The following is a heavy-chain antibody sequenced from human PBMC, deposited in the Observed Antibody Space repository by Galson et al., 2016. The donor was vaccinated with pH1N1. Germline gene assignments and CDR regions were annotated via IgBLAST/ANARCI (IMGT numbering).Heavy chain of an antibody. CDR3: VRSLGGDGDSK. Sequence: SLRLSCAGSGLTFSGYWMNWVRQAPGKGLEGVANIKQDGSQRYYVDSVKGRFTISRDNAKNSLYLQMNSLRVEDTAVYYGVRSLGGDGDSKWGQGTLVTVSS. J-gene: IGHJ4*02. CDR2: IKQDGSQR. V-gene: IGHV3-7*01. D-gene: IGHD3-16*01. CDR1: GLTFSGYW.